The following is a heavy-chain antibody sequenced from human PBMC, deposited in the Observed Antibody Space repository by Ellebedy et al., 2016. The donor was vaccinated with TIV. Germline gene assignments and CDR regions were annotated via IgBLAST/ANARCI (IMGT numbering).Heavy chain of an antibody. V-gene: IGHV3-9*03. CDR2: ISWNSGRI. D-gene: IGHD4-17*01. Sequence: SLKISCAAPGFTFDDYAMHWVRQAPGKGLEWLSGISWNSGRIDYADSVKGRFTISRDNAKNSLYLQMNSLRAEDMALYYCAKGGSFVTTAHIDSWGQGTLVTVSS. CDR1: GFTFDDYA. J-gene: IGHJ4*02. CDR3: AKGGSFVTTAHIDS.